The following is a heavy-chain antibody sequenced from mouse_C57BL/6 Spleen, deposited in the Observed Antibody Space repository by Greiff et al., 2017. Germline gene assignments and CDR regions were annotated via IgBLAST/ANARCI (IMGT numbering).Heavy chain of an antibody. V-gene: IGHV1-85*01. CDR1: GYTFTSYE. CDR2: IYPRGGST. CDR3: ARSRNGPWYFDV. Sequence: QVQLQQSGPELVKPGASVQLSCKASGYTFTSYEINWVQQRPGQGLEWIGWIYPRGGSTKYNEKFKGQATLTVDTSSSTAYMELHSLTSEDSAVYFCARSRNGPWYFDVWGTGTTVTVSS. J-gene: IGHJ1*03.